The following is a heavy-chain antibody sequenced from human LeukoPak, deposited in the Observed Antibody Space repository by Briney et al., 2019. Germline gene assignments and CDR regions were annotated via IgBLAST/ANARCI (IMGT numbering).Heavy chain of an antibody. CDR1: GGSISSYY. Sequence: SETLSLTCTVSGGSISSYYWSWMRQPPGKGLEWVGYIYYSGNTNYNPSLKSRVTISVDTSKNQFSLKLSSVTAADTAVYYCARGRYSYGYLNWFDPWGQGTLVTVSS. V-gene: IGHV4-59*01. CDR3: ARGRYSYGYLNWFDP. D-gene: IGHD5-18*01. CDR2: IYYSGNT. J-gene: IGHJ5*02.